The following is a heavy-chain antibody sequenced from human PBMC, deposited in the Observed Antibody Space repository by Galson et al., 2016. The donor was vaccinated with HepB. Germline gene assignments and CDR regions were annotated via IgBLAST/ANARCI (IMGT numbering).Heavy chain of an antibody. CDR3: AKGRGAGYNGREWNFDY. CDR1: GFTFSTYA. CDR2: ISPSGDTT. J-gene: IGHJ4*02. Sequence: SLRLSCAASGFTFSTYAMTWVRQAPEKGLEWVSTISPSGDTTSYADSVKGRFTISRDNSKNTLYLQMNSLRAEDTAVYYCAKGRGAGYNGREWNFDYWGQGSLVTVPS. V-gene: IGHV3-23*01. D-gene: IGHD5-12*01.